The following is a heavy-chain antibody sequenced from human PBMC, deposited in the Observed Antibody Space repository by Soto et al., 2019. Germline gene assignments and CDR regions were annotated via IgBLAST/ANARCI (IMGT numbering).Heavy chain of an antibody. CDR2: VYYSGST. V-gene: IGHV4-61*01. Sequence: QVQLQESGPGLVKPSETLSLTCTVSGGSVSSDSYYWSWIRQPPGKGPEWIGYVYYSGSTNNNPSLKSRVAISVDTSKNQLSLKLRSVTAADTAVYYCARLDCVSTTCQFDYWGQGTLVTVSS. D-gene: IGHD2-2*01. CDR1: GGSVSSDSYY. J-gene: IGHJ4*02. CDR3: ARLDCVSTTCQFDY.